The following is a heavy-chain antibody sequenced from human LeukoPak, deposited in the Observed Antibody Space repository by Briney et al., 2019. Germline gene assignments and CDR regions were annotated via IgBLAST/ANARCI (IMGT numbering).Heavy chain of an antibody. CDR1: GYRFTSYW. Sequence: GESLKISCKGSGYRFTSYWIGWVRQMPGKGLEWMGIIYPDDSDTRYNPSFEGQVIISVDKSISTAYLQWSSLKASDTATYYCARHGHCTNGVCYSNYYYYMDVWGKGTTVTVSS. CDR3: ARHGHCTNGVCYSNYYYYMDV. J-gene: IGHJ6*03. V-gene: IGHV5-51*01. D-gene: IGHD2-8*01. CDR2: IYPDDSDT.